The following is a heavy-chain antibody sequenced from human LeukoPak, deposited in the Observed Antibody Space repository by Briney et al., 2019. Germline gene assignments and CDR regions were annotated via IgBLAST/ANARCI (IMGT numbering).Heavy chain of an antibody. V-gene: IGHV3-11*01. CDR3: AREMVAGTSDS. CDR1: EFIVNDYY. Sequence: GGSLRLSCVVSEFIVNDYYMSWIRQAPAKGLDWVADIGGSDSIVAYAASVRGRFSISRDFAKNSLYLEMNSLRAEDTAVYYCAREMVAGTSDSWGQGALVTVSS. CDR2: IGGSDSIV. J-gene: IGHJ4*02. D-gene: IGHD6-19*01.